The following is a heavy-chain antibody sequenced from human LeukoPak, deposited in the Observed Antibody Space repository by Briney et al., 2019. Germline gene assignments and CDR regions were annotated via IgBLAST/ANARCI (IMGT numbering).Heavy chain of an antibody. CDR2: MNPNSGNT. V-gene: IGHV1-8*01. CDR1: GYTFTSYD. D-gene: IGHD3-22*01. CDR3: ARDLTYYYDSSGYKRLDY. Sequence: GASVKVSCKASGYTFTSYDINWVRQATGQGLEWMGWMNPNSGNTGYAQKFQGRVTMTRNTSISTAYMELSSLRSEDTALYYCARDLTYYYDSSGYKRLDYWGQGTLVTVSS. J-gene: IGHJ4*02.